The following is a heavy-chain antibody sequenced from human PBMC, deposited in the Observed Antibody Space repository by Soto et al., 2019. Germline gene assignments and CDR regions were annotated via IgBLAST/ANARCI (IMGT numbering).Heavy chain of an antibody. V-gene: IGHV3-48*02. CDR2: ISSSSSTI. CDR1: GFTFSSYS. CDR3: ARAGTSLGYCSSTSCYEFDY. D-gene: IGHD2-2*01. J-gene: IGHJ4*02. Sequence: EVQLVESGGGLVQPGGSLRLSCAASGFTFSSYSMNWVRQAPGKGLEWVSYISSSSSTIYYADSVKGRFTISRDNAKNSLYLQMNSLRDEDTAVYYCARAGTSLGYCSSTSCYEFDYWGQGTLVTVSS.